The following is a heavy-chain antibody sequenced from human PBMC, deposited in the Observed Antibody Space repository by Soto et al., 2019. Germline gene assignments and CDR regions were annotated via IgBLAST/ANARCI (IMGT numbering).Heavy chain of an antibody. D-gene: IGHD3-3*01. J-gene: IGHJ3*02. V-gene: IGHV3-48*03. CDR2: ISSSGSTI. Sequence: GGSLRLSCAASGFTFSSYEMNWVRQAPGKGLEWVSYISSSGSTIYYADSVKGRFTISRDNAKNSLYLQMNSLRAEDTAVYYCARDRVGDYDFWSGYYVDAFDIWCQGTMVT. CDR3: ARDRVGDYDFWSGYYVDAFDI. CDR1: GFTFSSYE.